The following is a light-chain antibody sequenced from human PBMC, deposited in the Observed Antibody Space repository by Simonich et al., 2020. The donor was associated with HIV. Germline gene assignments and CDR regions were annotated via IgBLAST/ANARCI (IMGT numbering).Light chain of an antibody. CDR1: QGISSY. V-gene: IGKV1-9*01. CDR2: AAS. Sequence: DIQLTQSPSFLSASVGDRVTITCLASQGISSYLAWYQQKPGKAPNLLIYAASTLQSGVPSRFSGSGSGTEFTLTISSLQPDDFATYYCQQYNSYSWTFGQGTKVEIK. J-gene: IGKJ1*01. CDR3: QQYNSYSWT.